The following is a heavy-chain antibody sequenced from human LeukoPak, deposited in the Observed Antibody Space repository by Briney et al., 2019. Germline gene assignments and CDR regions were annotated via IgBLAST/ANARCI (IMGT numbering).Heavy chain of an antibody. CDR1: GDSLSSGGYY. J-gene: IGHJ4*02. CDR3: ARRSGDDDTTYYFDY. Sequence: SETLSLTCTVSGDSLSSGGYYWSWIRQPPGKGLEWIGYIYYSGSTNYNPSLKSRVTISVDTSKNQFSLKLSSVTAADTAVYYCARRSGDDDTTYYFDYWGQGTLVTVSS. V-gene: IGHV4-61*08. D-gene: IGHD2-21*02. CDR2: IYYSGST.